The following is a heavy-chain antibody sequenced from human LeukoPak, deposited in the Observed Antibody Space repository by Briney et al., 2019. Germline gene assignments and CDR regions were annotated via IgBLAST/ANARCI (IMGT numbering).Heavy chain of an antibody. CDR3: ARDQCSDYVCLFDP. D-gene: IGHD4-17*01. CDR1: GGSLSSGDYY. Sequence: SDTLSLTCTVSGGSLSSGDYYWSWIRQPPGKGLEWIGYIYYSGSSYYNPSLKSRVTISVDTSKNQFSLKVSSVTAADTAVYYCARDQCSDYVCLFDPWGQGTLVTVSS. J-gene: IGHJ5*02. V-gene: IGHV4-30-4*02. CDR2: IYYSGSS.